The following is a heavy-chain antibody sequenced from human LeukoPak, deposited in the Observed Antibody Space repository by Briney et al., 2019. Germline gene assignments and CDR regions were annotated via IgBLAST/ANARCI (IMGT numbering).Heavy chain of an antibody. Sequence: PGGSLRLSCAASGFTFSTYTMNWVRQAPGQGLEWVSSISTSGSYLYYADSVKGRFTISRDNAKNSLYLQMNSLRADDTAVYYYARDGGAYDSTGYYVYFDYWGRGTLVTVSS. CDR1: GFTFSTYT. V-gene: IGHV3-21*01. CDR3: ARDGGAYDSTGYYVYFDY. J-gene: IGHJ4*02. D-gene: IGHD3-22*01. CDR2: ISTSGSYL.